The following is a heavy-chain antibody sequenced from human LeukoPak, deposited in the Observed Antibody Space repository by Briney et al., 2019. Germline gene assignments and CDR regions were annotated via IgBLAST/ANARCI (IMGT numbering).Heavy chain of an antibody. CDR1: GFTFSSYE. D-gene: IGHD3-16*01. V-gene: IGHV3-48*03. J-gene: IGHJ4*02. CDR2: ISSSGSTI. CDR3: ARDWAHRWAFDY. Sequence: PGGSLRLSCAASGFTFSSYEMNWVRQAPGKGLEWVSYISSSGSTIYYAESVKGRFPISRDNAKNSLYLQMNSLRGEDTAIYYCARDWAHRWAFDYWGQGTLVTVSS.